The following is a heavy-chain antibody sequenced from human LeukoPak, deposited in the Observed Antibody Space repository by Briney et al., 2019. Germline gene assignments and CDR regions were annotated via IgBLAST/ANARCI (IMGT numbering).Heavy chain of an antibody. CDR3: AAEDDFLTGYYDFDY. V-gene: IGHV1-58*01. CDR2: IVIANGNT. Sequence: SLNVSRKASVFTFARSAVQWVRQARGQRPEWIGWIVIANGNTNYAQKFQERLTITRDMSTSTAYMELSSLRSEDTAVYYCAAEDDFLTGYYDFDYWGQGTVVTVSS. D-gene: IGHD3-9*01. CDR1: VFTFARSA. J-gene: IGHJ4*02.